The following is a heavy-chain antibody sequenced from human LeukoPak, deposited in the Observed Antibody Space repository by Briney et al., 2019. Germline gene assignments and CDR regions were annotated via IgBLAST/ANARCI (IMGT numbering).Heavy chain of an antibody. CDR3: ARSSGSSSWYSDWFDP. CDR1: GGSISSSSYY. D-gene: IGHD6-13*01. Sequence: SETLSLTCTVSGGSISSSSYYWSWIRQPPGKGLEWIGEINHSGSTNYNPSLKSRVTISVDKSKNQFSLKLSSVTAADTAVYYCARSSGSSSWYSDWFDPWGQGTLVTVSS. V-gene: IGHV4-39*07. J-gene: IGHJ5*02. CDR2: INHSGST.